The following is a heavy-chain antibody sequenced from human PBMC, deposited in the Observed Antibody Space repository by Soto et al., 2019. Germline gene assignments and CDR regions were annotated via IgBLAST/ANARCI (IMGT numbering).Heavy chain of an antibody. V-gene: IGHV3-15*07. CDR1: GFTFSNAW. D-gene: IGHD3-22*01. CDR2: IKSKTDGGTT. J-gene: IGHJ3*02. CDR3: TTVVNTMIVVRDPDSFDI. Sequence: GGSLRLSCAASGFTFSNAWMNWVRQAPGKGLEWVGRIKSKTDGGTTDYAAPVKGRFTISRDDSKNTLYLQMNSLKTEDTAVYYCTTVVNTMIVVRDPDSFDIWGQATIVTVS.